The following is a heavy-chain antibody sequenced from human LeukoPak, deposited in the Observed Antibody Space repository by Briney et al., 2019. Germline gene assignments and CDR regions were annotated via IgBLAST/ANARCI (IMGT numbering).Heavy chain of an antibody. CDR3: ARVGSGSLNFDY. CDR1: GGSFSSYY. Sequence: SETLSLTCAVHGGSFSSYYWGWIRQPPGKGLEWIGSIYYSGSTYYNPSLKSRVTISVDTSKNQFSLKLSSVTAADTAVYYCARVGSGSLNFDYWGQGTLVTVSS. D-gene: IGHD3-10*01. J-gene: IGHJ4*02. CDR2: IYYSGST. V-gene: IGHV4-39*07.